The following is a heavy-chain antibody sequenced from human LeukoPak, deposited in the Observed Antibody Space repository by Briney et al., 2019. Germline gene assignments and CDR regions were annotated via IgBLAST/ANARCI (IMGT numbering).Heavy chain of an antibody. V-gene: IGHV3-23*01. J-gene: IGHJ4*02. CDR3: AKLVGYSSSDY. D-gene: IGHD6-6*01. CDR1: GFTFTNYA. CDR2: IGGSGDST. Sequence: GGSLRLSCAASGFTFTNYAMSWVRQAPGKGLEWVSTIGGSGDSTYYADSLKGRFTISRDNSKNTLYLQMNCLRAEDTAVYYCAKLVGYSSSDYWGQGALVTVSA.